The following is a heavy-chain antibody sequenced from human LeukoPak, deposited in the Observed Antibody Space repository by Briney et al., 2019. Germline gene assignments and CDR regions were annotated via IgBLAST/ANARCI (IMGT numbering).Heavy chain of an antibody. CDR1: GYTFTSYG. D-gene: IGHD3-22*01. CDR3: AREPDSSGYFYDAFDI. V-gene: IGHV1-18*01. Sequence: ASVTVSFKSSGYTFTSYGISWVRQAPGQGLEWMGWISAYNGNTNYAQKLQGRVTMTTDTSTSTAYMELRSLRSDDTAVYYCAREPDSSGYFYDAFDIWGQGTMVTVSS. CDR2: ISAYNGNT. J-gene: IGHJ3*02.